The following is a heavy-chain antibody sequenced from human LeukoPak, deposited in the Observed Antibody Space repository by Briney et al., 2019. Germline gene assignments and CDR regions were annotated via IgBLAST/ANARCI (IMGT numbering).Heavy chain of an antibody. D-gene: IGHD6-19*01. CDR3: ALQQWLVGAEYFQH. CDR2: IYWDDNK. CDR1: GFSLSTSGVG. Sequence: SGPTLVNPTQTLTLTCTFSGFSLSTSGVGVGWIRQPPGKALEWLALIYWDDNKRYSPSLKSRLTITKDTSKNQVVLTMTNMDPVDTATYYCALQQWLVGAEYFQHWGQGTLVTVSS. J-gene: IGHJ1*01. V-gene: IGHV2-5*02.